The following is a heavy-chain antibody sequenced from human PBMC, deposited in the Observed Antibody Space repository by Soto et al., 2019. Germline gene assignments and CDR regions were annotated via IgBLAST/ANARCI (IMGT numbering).Heavy chain of an antibody. J-gene: IGHJ6*02. CDR1: GFTFSGYY. Sequence: QAQLVESGGGVVQPGRSLRLSCAASGFTFSGYYMHWVRQAPGKGLEWVAVISYDGSTEYYADSVKGRFTISRDNSANRLFLQMNILRPEDTAVYYCPKDDGYTDSTYYHYFGMDVWGQGTTVTVSS. CDR2: ISYDGSTE. CDR3: PKDDGYTDSTYYHYFGMDV. V-gene: IGHV3-30*18. D-gene: IGHD5-12*01.